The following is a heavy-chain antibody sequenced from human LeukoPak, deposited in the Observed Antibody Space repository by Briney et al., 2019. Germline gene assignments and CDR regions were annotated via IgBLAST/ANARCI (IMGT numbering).Heavy chain of an antibody. Sequence: SVKVSCKASGGTSSSYAISWVRQAPGQGLEWMGGIIPIFGTPNYAQKFQGRVTITTDESTSTAYMELSSLRSEDTAAYYCARIMVDDYGDNGLSWGQGTLVTVSS. V-gene: IGHV1-69*05. J-gene: IGHJ5*02. CDR2: IIPIFGTP. CDR3: ARIMVDDYGDNGLS. CDR1: GGTSSSYA. D-gene: IGHD4-17*01.